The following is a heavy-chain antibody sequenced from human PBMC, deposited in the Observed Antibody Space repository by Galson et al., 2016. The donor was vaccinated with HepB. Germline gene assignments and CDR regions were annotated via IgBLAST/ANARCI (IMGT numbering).Heavy chain of an antibody. CDR2: INSDGSST. V-gene: IGHV3-74*01. CDR3: AREGFGGFDI. J-gene: IGHJ3*02. D-gene: IGHD4-23*01. Sequence: SLRLSCAASGFTFSNSWMHWVRQAPGKGLVWVSRINSDGSSTSYADSVKGRFTVSRDNAKNTLSLQMHSLRAEDTAVYYCAREGFGGFDIWGQGTLVTVSS. CDR1: GFTFSNSW.